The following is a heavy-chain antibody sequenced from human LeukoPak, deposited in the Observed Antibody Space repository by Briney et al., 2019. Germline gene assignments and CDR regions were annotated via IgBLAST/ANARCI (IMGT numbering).Heavy chain of an antibody. V-gene: IGHV3-9*01. Sequence: GGSLRLSCAASGFTLDDYAMHWVRQAPGKGLEWVSGISWNSGSIGYADSVKGRFTISRDNAKNSLYLQMNSLRAEDTALYYCAKDFMITFGGVIAQGVFDYWGQGTLVTVSS. CDR3: AKDFMITFGGVIAQGVFDY. CDR1: GFTLDDYA. CDR2: ISWNSGSI. D-gene: IGHD3-16*02. J-gene: IGHJ4*02.